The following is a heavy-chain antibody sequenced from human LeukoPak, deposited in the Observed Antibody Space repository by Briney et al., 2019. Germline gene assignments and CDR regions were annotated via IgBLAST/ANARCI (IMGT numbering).Heavy chain of an antibody. CDR3: ARENRYYYHMDV. Sequence: SETLSLTCTVSGGSISSYYWTWIRQPPGKGPEWIGLMSNTGETYYNPSLKSRVTISVDTSKNQFSLRLTSVTAADTAIYYCARENRYYYHMDVWGKGTTVTVSS. D-gene: IGHD2/OR15-2a*01. CDR1: GGSISSYY. J-gene: IGHJ6*03. CDR2: MSNTGET. V-gene: IGHV4-59*01.